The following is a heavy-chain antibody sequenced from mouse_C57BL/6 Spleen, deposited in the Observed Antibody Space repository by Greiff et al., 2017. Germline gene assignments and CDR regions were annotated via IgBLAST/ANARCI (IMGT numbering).Heavy chain of an antibody. D-gene: IGHD2-2*01. CDR2: IDPETGGT. Sequence: QVHVKQSGAELVRPGASVTLSCKASGYTFTDYEMHWVKQTPVHGLEWIGAIDPETGGTAYNQKVKGKAILTADKASSTAYMELRSLTSEDSAVYYGTRWVTTALDCWGKGTTLTVSS. J-gene: IGHJ2*01. CDR3: TRWVTTALDC. CDR1: GYTFTDYE. V-gene: IGHV1-15*01.